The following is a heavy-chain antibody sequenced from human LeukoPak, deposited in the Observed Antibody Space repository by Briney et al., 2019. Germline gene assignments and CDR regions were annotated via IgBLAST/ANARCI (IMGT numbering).Heavy chain of an antibody. CDR1: GFTFSSYW. V-gene: IGHV3-74*01. Sequence: GGSLRLSCAVSGFTFSSYWMHWVRQAPGKGLVWVSRINTDGSTTTYADSVKGRFTISRDNAKNTLYLQMNSLRAEDTAVYYCAREKKSSTSMDYWGQGTLVTVST. J-gene: IGHJ4*02. CDR2: INTDGSTT. D-gene: IGHD2-2*01. CDR3: AREKKSSTSMDY.